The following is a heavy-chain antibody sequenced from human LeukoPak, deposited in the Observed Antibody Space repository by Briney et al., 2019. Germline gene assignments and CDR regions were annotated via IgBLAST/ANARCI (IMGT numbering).Heavy chain of an antibody. Sequence: ASVKVSCKAPGYTFTGYYMHWVRQAPGQGLEWMGWINPNSGGTNYAQKFQGRVTMTRDTSISTAYMELSRLRSDDTAVYYCARGPSIAARPYYYYYGMDVWGQGTTVTVSS. CDR2: INPNSGGT. CDR1: GYTFTGYY. CDR3: ARGPSIAARPYYYYYGMDV. J-gene: IGHJ6*02. D-gene: IGHD6-6*01. V-gene: IGHV1-2*02.